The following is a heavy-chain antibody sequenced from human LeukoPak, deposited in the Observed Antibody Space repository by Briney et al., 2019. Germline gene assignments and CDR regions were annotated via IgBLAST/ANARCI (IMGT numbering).Heavy chain of an antibody. CDR1: GFTFSSYG. D-gene: IGHD5-18*01. CDR3: AKDRGYSYDITFDY. J-gene: IGHJ4*02. V-gene: IGHV3-30*02. CDR2: IWYDGSNK. Sequence: GGSLRLSCAASGFTFSSYGMHWVRQAPGKGLEWVAVIWYDGSNKYYADSVKGRFTISRDNSKNTLYLQMNSLRAEDTAVYYCAKDRGYSYDITFDYWGQGTLVTVSS.